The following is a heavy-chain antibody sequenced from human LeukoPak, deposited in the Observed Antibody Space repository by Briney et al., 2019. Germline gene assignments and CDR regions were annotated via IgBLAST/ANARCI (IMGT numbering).Heavy chain of an antibody. CDR2: IVVGSGNT. V-gene: IGHV1-58*01. Sequence: SVKVSCKASGFTFTSSAVQWVRQARGQRLEWIGWIVVGSGNTNYAQKFQERVTITRDMSTSTAYMELSSLRSGDTAVYYCAADLATTLLWFGELGNWFDPWGQGTLVTVSS. D-gene: IGHD3-10*01. CDR1: GFTFTSSA. CDR3: AADLATTLLWFGELGNWFDP. J-gene: IGHJ5*02.